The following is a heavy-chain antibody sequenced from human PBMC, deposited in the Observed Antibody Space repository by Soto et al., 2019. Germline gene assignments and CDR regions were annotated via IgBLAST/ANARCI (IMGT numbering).Heavy chain of an antibody. V-gene: IGHV4-30-4*01. CDR1: GGSISSGDYY. Sequence: SETLSLTCTVSGGSISSGDYYWSWIRQPPGKGLEWIGYIYYSGSTYYNPSLKSRVTISVDTSKNQFSLKLSSVTAADTAVYYCARGLLSGLRDAFDIWGQGTMVTVSS. D-gene: IGHD2-21*01. CDR3: ARGLLSGLRDAFDI. CDR2: IYYSGST. J-gene: IGHJ3*02.